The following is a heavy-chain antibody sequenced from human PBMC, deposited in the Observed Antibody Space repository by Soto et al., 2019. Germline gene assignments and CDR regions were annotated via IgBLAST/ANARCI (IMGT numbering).Heavy chain of an antibody. CDR2: ISYDGSNK. Sequence: PGGSLRLSCAASGFTFSSYGMHWVRQAPGKGLEWVAVISYDGSNKYYADSVKGRFTISRDNSKNTLYLQMNSLRAEDTAVYYCAKDAAKPQLGGGYYYYGTDVWGQGTTVTVSS. D-gene: IGHD3-16*01. V-gene: IGHV3-30*18. CDR3: AKDAAKPQLGGGYYYYGTDV. CDR1: GFTFSSYG. J-gene: IGHJ6*02.